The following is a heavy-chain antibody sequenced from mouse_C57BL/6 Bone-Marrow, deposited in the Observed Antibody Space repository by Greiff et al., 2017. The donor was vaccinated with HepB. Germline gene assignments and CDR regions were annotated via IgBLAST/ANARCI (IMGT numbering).Heavy chain of an antibody. CDR2: IDPEDGET. Sequence: DVKLVESGAELVKPGASVKLSCTASGFNIKDYYMHWVKQRTEQGLEWIGRIDPEDGETKYAPKFQGKATITADTSSNTAYLQLSSLTSEDTAVYYCARQLRLLGYAMDYWGQGTSVTVSS. D-gene: IGHD3-2*02. J-gene: IGHJ4*01. CDR1: GFNIKDYY. V-gene: IGHV14-2*01. CDR3: ARQLRLLGYAMDY.